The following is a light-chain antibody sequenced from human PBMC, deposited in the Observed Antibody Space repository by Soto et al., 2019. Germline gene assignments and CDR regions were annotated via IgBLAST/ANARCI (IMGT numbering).Light chain of an antibody. CDR1: SSDIGGYNY. CDR3: CSYTSSTPYVV. J-gene: IGLJ2*01. Sequence: QSALTQPASVSGSPGQSITISCTGTSSDIGGYNYVSWYQQHPGKAPKLMIYEVSNRPSGVSNRFSGSKSGNTASLTISGRLAEDAAVYYCCSYTSSTPYVVFGGGTQLTVL. V-gene: IGLV2-14*01. CDR2: EVS.